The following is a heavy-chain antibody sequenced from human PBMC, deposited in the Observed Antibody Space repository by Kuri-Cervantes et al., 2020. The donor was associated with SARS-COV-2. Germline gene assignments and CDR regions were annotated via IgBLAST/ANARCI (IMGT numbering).Heavy chain of an antibody. D-gene: IGHD6-19*01. CDR3: AKNWGASGWYPFDC. V-gene: IGHV1-18*01. J-gene: IGHJ4*02. Sequence: ASVKVSCKASGYTFTSYGISWVRQAPGQGLEWMGWISTYSGNTNYAQRLQGRVTMTTDTSTSTAYMELRSLRSDDTAVFYCAKNWGASGWYPFDCWGQGTLVTASS. CDR2: ISTYSGNT. CDR1: GYTFTSYG.